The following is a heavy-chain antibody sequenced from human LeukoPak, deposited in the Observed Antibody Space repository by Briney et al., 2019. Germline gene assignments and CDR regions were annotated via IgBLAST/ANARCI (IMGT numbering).Heavy chain of an antibody. CDR2: INWNGGGT. J-gene: IGHJ3*02. CDR1: GFTFDDYG. Sequence: GGSLRLSCAASGFTFDDYGMSWVRQAPGKGLEWVSGINWNGGGTGYADSVKGRFTISRDNAKNSLYLQMNSLRAEDTALYYCAKDSYSSSWDAFDIWGQGTMVTVSS. V-gene: IGHV3-20*04. D-gene: IGHD6-13*01. CDR3: AKDSYSSSWDAFDI.